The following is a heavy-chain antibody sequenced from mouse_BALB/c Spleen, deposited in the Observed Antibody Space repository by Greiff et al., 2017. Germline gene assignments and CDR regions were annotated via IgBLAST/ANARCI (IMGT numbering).Heavy chain of an antibody. CDR1: GYTFTSYV. D-gene: IGHD1-1*01. J-gene: IGHJ1*01. Sequence: EVQLKESGPELVKPGASVKMSCKASGYTFTSYVMHWVKQKPGQGLEWIGYINPYNDGTKYNEKFKGKATLTSDKSSSTAYMELSSLTSEDSAVYYCASHYYGSSYRDWYFDVWGAGTTVTVSS. CDR2: INPYNDGT. CDR3: ASHYYGSSYRDWYFDV. V-gene: IGHV1-14*01.